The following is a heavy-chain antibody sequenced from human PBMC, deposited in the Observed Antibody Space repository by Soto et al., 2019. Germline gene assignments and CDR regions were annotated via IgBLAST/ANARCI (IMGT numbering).Heavy chain of an antibody. D-gene: IGHD2-15*01. V-gene: IGHV4-59*01. Sequence: PSETLSLTCTVSGGSISSYYWSWIRQPPGKGLEWIGYIYYSGSTNYNPSLKSRVTISVDTSENQFSLKLSSVTAADTAVYYCARERGSLGYCSGGSCFNHYYYYGMDVWGQGTTVTVSS. CDR2: IYYSGST. CDR1: GGSISSYY. CDR3: ARERGSLGYCSGGSCFNHYYYYGMDV. J-gene: IGHJ6*02.